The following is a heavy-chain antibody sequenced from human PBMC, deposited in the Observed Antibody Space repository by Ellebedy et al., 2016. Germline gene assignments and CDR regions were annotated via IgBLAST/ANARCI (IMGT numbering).Heavy chain of an antibody. CDR1: GVTFINAW. CDR2: IKSKSDGETT. Sequence: GGSLRLXXAASGVTFINAWMYWARQAPGKGLEWVGRIKSKSDGETTDYAAPVTGRFTISRDDSKKTVYLQMNSLQTEDTAVYYCTDPHCSRNDCRDYWGQGILVTVSS. J-gene: IGHJ4*02. D-gene: IGHD2-2*01. CDR3: TDPHCSRNDCRDY. V-gene: IGHV3-15*01.